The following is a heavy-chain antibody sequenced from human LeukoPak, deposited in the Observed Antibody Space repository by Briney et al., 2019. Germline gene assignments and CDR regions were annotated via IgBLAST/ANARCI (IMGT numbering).Heavy chain of an antibody. J-gene: IGHJ4*02. D-gene: IGHD5-24*01. V-gene: IGHV1-3*01. CDR2: INAGNGNT. CDR1: GYTFTSYA. CDR3: ARADGKTKSDY. Sequence: GVSVKVSCKASGYTFTSYAMHWVRQAPGQRLEWMGWINAGNGNTKYSQKFQGRVTITRDTSASTAYMELRSLRSDDTAVYYCARADGKTKSDYWGQGTLVTVSS.